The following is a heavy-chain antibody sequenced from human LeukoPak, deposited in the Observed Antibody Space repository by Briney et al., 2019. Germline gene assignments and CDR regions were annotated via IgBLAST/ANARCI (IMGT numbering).Heavy chain of an antibody. V-gene: IGHV3-21*01. J-gene: IGHJ4*02. CDR1: GFTFSSYS. D-gene: IGHD3-3*01. Sequence: GGSLRLSCAASGFTFSSYSMSWVRQAPGKGLECVSSISSTYAYIYYVDSVKGRFTISRDNAKNSLYLQMNSLRAEDTAVYYCARLREIPVFGVVTKSTSYFDYWGQGTLVTVSS. CDR2: ISSTYAYI. CDR3: ARLREIPVFGVVTKSTSYFDY.